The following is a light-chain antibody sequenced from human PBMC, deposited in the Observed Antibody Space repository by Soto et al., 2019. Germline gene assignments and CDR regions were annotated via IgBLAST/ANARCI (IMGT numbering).Light chain of an antibody. CDR1: SGSIASNY. CDR2: EDN. J-gene: IGLJ2*01. CDR3: QSYDSSNVV. V-gene: IGLV6-57*04. Sequence: NFMLTQPHSVSDSPGKTVTISCTRSSGSIASNYVQWYQQRPGSAPTTVIYEDNQRPSGVPDRFSGSIDSSSNSASLTISGLKTEDEADYYCQSYDSSNVVFGGGTKLTV.